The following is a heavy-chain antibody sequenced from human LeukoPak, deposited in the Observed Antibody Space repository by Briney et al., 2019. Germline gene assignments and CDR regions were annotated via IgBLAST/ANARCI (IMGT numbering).Heavy chain of an antibody. Sequence: PSETLSLTCTVSGGSVSGGTYYWSWIRQPPGKGLEWIGYIYYSGSTNYNPSLKSRVTISVDTSKNQFSLKLSSVTAADTAVYHCARDNWNYGSSMDVWGQGTTVTVSS. D-gene: IGHD1-7*01. CDR3: ARDNWNYGSSMDV. CDR1: GGSVSGGTYY. J-gene: IGHJ6*02. CDR2: IYYSGST. V-gene: IGHV4-61*01.